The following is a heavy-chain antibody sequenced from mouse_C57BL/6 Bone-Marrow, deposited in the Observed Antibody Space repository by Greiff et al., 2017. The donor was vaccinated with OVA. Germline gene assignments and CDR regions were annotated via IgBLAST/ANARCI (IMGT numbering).Heavy chain of an antibody. CDR3: ARFSTTVVALRDYAMDY. J-gene: IGHJ4*01. CDR1: GYSFTDYN. V-gene: IGHV1-39*01. Sequence: VQLQQSGPELVKPGASVKISCKASGYSFTDYNMNWVKQSNGKSLEWIGVINPIYGTTSYNQKFKGKATLTVDQSSSTAYMQLNSLTSEDSAVYYCARFSTTVVALRDYAMDYWGQGTSVTVSS. D-gene: IGHD1-1*01. CDR2: INPIYGTT.